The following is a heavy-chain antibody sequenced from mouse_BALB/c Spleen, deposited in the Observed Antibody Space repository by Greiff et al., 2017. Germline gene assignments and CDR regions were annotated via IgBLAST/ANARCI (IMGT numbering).Heavy chain of an antibody. D-gene: IGHD1-1*01. CDR2: INPSSGYT. Sequence: VKLQESGAELARPGASVKMSCKASGYTFTSYTMHWVKQRPGQGLEWIGYINPSSGYTNYNQKFKDKATLTADKSSSTAYMQLSSLTSEDSAVYYCARPLFITTVVGAMDYWGQGTSVTVSS. CDR3: ARPLFITTVVGAMDY. J-gene: IGHJ4*01. V-gene: IGHV1-4*01. CDR1: GYTFTSYT.